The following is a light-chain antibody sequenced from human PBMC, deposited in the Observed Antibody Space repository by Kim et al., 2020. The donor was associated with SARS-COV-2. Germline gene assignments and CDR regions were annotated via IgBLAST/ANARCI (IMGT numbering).Light chain of an antibody. CDR2: RVS. J-gene: IGKJ2*01. V-gene: IGKV2-30*02. Sequence: DVVMTQSPLSLPVTLGQPASISCRSSLSLVHSDGNTYLNWFQQRPGQSPRRLIYRVSNRDSGVPDRFSGSGSGTDFTLKISRVEAEDVGVYYCMQATHCPYTFGQGTKLEL. CDR3: MQATHCPYT. CDR1: LSLVHSDGNTY.